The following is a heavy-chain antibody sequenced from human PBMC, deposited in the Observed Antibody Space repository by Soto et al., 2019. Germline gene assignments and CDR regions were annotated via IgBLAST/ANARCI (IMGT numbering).Heavy chain of an antibody. Sequence: QVQLVQSGAEVKKPGASVKVSCKASGYTLTSYAMHWVRQAPGQRLEWMGWINAGNGNTKYSQKFQGRVTITRDTSASTAYMELSSLRSEDTAVYYCARGPPDDLRDYYYYYGMDVWGQGTTVTVSS. V-gene: IGHV1-3*01. J-gene: IGHJ6*02. D-gene: IGHD2-21*02. CDR2: INAGNGNT. CDR1: GYTLTSYA. CDR3: ARGPPDDLRDYYYYYGMDV.